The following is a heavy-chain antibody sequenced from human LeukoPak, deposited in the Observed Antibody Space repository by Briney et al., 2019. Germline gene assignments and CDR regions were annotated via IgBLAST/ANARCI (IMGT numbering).Heavy chain of an antibody. CDR1: GGSVSSGSYY. V-gene: IGHV4-61*01. CDR3: ARDWGVVTESGSLWDRKRVYYYYGIDV. D-gene: IGHD2-21*02. Sequence: SETLSLTCTVSGGSVSSGSYYWSWIRQPPGKGLEWIGYIYYSGSTNYNPSLKSRVTISVDTSKNQFSLKLSSVTAADTAVYYCARDWGVVTESGSLWDRKRVYYYYGIDVWGQGTTVTVSS. J-gene: IGHJ6*02. CDR2: IYYSGST.